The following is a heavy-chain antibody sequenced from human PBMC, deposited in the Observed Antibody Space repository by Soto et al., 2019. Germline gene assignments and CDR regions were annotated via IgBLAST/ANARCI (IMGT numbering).Heavy chain of an antibody. CDR3: ARHRSDFWFDP. J-gene: IGHJ5*02. Sequence: SETLSLTCTVSGGSISSSSYFWGWIRQPPGKGLEWIGSIYYSGSTYYNPSLKSRVTVSVDTSKNQFSLKLNSVTAADTAVYYCARHRSDFWFDPWGREPWSPSPQ. CDR1: GGSISSSSYF. CDR2: IYYSGST. V-gene: IGHV4-39*01. D-gene: IGHD2-15*01.